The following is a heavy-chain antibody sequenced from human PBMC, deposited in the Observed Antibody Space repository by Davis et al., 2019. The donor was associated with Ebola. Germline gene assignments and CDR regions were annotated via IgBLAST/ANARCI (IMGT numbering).Heavy chain of an antibody. CDR3: ARYGFGVVMLPRDYYYGMDV. CDR2: INPNSGGT. J-gene: IGHJ6*02. Sequence: ASVQVSCKASGYTFTGYYMHWVRQAPGQGLEWMGWINPNSGGTNYAQKFQGRVTMTRETSISTAYMELSRLRSDDTAVYYCARYGFGVVMLPRDYYYGMDVWGRGTTVTVSS. D-gene: IGHD3-3*01. V-gene: IGHV1-2*02. CDR1: GYTFTGYY.